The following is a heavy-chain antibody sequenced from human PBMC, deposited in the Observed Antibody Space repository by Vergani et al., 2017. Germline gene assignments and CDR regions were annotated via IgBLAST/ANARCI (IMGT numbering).Heavy chain of an antibody. Sequence: QVQLVESGGGVVQPGRSLRLSCAASGFTFSSYAMHWVRQAPGQGLEWMGWINPNSGGTNYAQKFQGWVTMTRDTSISTAYMELSRLRSDDTAVYYCARGKGVEAFDIWGQGTMVTVSS. CDR1: GFTFSSYA. D-gene: IGHD2-15*01. CDR3: ARGKGVEAFDI. J-gene: IGHJ3*02. V-gene: IGHV1-2*04. CDR2: INPNSGGT.